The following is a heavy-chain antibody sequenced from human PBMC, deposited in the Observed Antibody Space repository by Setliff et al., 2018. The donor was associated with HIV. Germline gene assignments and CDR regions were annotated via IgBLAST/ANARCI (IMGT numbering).Heavy chain of an antibody. CDR3: ARGSCSGCYLSDY. D-gene: IGHD6-19*01. J-gene: IGHJ4*02. CDR1: GYSFTNYA. Sequence: ASVKVSCKASGYSFTNYAMHWVRQAPGQRLEWMGYINAGDDNTGYSEKFQGRVTITRDTSANTAYMELSSLRSEDTAVYYCARGSCSGCYLSDYWGLGTLVTVSS. V-gene: IGHV1-3*01. CDR2: INAGDDNT.